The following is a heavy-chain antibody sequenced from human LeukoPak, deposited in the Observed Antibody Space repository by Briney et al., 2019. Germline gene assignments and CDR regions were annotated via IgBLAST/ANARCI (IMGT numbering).Heavy chain of an antibody. D-gene: IGHD6-13*01. CDR3: ARGGDSSREYYFDY. CDR1: GFTFRSYA. J-gene: IGHJ4*02. V-gene: IGHV3-23*01. CDR2: ISGSGAKT. Sequence: GGSLRLSCAASGFTFRSYAMTWVRQAPGKGLEWVSAISGSGAKTYYADSVKGRFTISRDNSKNTLYLQMNSLRAEDTAVYYCARGGDSSREYYFDYWGQGTLVTVSS.